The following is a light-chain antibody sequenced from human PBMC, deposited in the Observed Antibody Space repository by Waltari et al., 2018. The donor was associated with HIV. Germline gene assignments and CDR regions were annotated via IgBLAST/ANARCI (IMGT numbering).Light chain of an antibody. Sequence: QSVVTQSPSVSGAPGQTITISCTGGTSDIGTHYDVFWYQQLPGSPPHLLIFGGPSRPSGIPDRFSGSRSGASTSLSITGLQAEDEADYYCQSYDSSLSGKVFGGGTKLTVL. J-gene: IGLJ3*02. V-gene: IGLV1-40*03. CDR3: QSYDSSLSGKV. CDR2: GGP. CDR1: TSDIGTHYD.